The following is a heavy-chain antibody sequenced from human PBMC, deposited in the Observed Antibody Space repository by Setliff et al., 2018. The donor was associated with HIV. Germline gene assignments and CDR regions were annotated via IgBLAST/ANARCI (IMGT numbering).Heavy chain of an antibody. D-gene: IGHD5-12*01. CDR2: IIPILGIA. CDR3: ARGPLYGYDRGYFDY. Sequence: SVKVSCKASGGTFSTYAISWVRQAPGHGLEWMGGIIPILGIADYAQKFQGRVTMTRNTSISTAYMELSSLRSEDTALYYCARGPLYGYDRGYFDYWGQGTLVTVSS. J-gene: IGHJ4*02. CDR1: GGTFSTYA. V-gene: IGHV1-69*10.